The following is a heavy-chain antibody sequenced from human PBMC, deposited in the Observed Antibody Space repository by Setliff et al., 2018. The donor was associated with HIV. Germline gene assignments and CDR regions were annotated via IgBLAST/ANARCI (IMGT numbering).Heavy chain of an antibody. CDR3: ASSGSYHGPLI. V-gene: IGHV3-74*01. D-gene: IGHD1-26*01. Sequence: GGSLRLSCAASGFTFSNYWMHWVRQAPGKGLVWVSRIYSDGNTTNYADSVRGRFTISRDNAKNTLYLQMNSLGAEDTAVYYCASSGSYHGPLIWGQGALVTVSS. CDR2: IYSDGNTT. CDR1: GFTFSNYW. J-gene: IGHJ4*02.